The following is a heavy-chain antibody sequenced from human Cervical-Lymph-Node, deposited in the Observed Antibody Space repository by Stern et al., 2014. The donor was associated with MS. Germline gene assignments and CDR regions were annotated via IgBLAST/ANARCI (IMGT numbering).Heavy chain of an antibody. CDR1: GYSFTDFW. D-gene: IGHD2-8*01. CDR2: IHPGDFDT. Sequence: EDQLVESGPEVKKPGESLKMSCKASGYSFTDFWIGWVRQMPGKGLESMGIIHPGDFDTRYSPSFQGQVTISVDRSINTAYLQWSSLKASDSAIYYCATQGCTNGVCHFEYWGQGTLVTVSS. V-gene: IGHV5-51*03. J-gene: IGHJ4*02. CDR3: ATQGCTNGVCHFEY.